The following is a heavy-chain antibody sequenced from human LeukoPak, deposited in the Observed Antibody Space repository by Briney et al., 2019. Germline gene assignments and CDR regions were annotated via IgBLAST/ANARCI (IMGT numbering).Heavy chain of an antibody. Sequence: GGSLRLPCAASGFSFSDSYMSWIRQAPGKGLEWVSYISSSSTYINYADSVKGRFTISRDNAKNSLYLQMNSLRAEDTAVYYCARAEVVSYYYDSSGYYHHWGQGTLVTVSS. D-gene: IGHD3-22*01. CDR2: ISSSSTYI. J-gene: IGHJ5*02. CDR1: GFSFSDSY. V-gene: IGHV3-11*06. CDR3: ARAEVVSYYYDSSGYYHH.